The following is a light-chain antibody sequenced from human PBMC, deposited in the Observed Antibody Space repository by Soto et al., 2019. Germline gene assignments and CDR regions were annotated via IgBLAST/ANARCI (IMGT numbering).Light chain of an antibody. V-gene: IGKV2-28*01. CDR2: LGS. J-gene: IGKJ1*01. Sequence: DIVMTQSPLSLPVTPGEPASISCRSSQSLLHSNGYNYLGWYLQKPGQSPQLLIYLGSNRASGVPDRFSGSGSGTYFTLKISRVEAEDVGVYYCMQPLQSWTFGQGTKGDIK. CDR3: MQPLQSWT. CDR1: QSLLHSNGYNY.